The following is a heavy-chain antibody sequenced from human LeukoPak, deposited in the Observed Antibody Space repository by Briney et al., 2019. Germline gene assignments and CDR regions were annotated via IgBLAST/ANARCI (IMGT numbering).Heavy chain of an antibody. CDR2: ISSSSSTM. D-gene: IGHD3-10*01. J-gene: IGHJ4*02. Sequence: PGGSLRPSCAASGFTVSSNYMSWVRQAPGKGLEWVSYISSSSSTMYYADSVKGRFTISRDNAKNSLYLQMNSLRAEDTAVYYCARLSMVRGVSSFDYWGQGTLVTVSS. CDR1: GFTVSSNY. CDR3: ARLSMVRGVSSFDY. V-gene: IGHV3-48*04.